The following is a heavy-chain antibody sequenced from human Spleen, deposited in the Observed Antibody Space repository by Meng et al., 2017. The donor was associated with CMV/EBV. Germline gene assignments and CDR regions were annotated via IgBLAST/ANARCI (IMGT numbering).Heavy chain of an antibody. Sequence: TFSSYASSWVRQAPGQGLEWMGGIRPIFGTANYAQKFQGRVTITTDESTSTAYMELSSLRSEDTAVYYCARRLHCSSTSCYIDEDDYWGQGTLVTVSS. CDR3: ARRLHCSSTSCYIDEDDY. V-gene: IGHV1-69*05. D-gene: IGHD2-2*02. CDR1: TFSSYA. CDR2: IRPIFGTA. J-gene: IGHJ4*02.